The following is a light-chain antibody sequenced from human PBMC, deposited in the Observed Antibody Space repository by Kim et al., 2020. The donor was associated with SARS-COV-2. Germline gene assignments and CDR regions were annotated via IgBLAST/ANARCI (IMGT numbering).Light chain of an antibody. CDR2: DVT. CDR3: SSYTSSNTLG. V-gene: IGLV2-14*03. J-gene: IGLJ3*02. Sequence: GQSITISCTGTSSDVGGYNYVSWYQQHPGKAPKLMIYDVTNRPSGVSNRFSGSKSGNTASLTISGLQAEDEADYYCSSYTSSNTLGFGGGTQLTVL. CDR1: SSDVGGYNY.